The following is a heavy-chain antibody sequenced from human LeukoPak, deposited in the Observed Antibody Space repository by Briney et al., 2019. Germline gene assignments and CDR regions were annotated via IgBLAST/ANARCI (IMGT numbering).Heavy chain of an antibody. CDR1: NYSISSDYY. CDR2: IHHSGRT. V-gene: IGHV4-38-2*02. J-gene: IGHJ3*02. D-gene: IGHD3-22*01. CDR3: ARAVVVITWGLVFDI. Sequence: SETLSLTCIVSNYSISSDYYWGWIRQPPGKGLEWIGSIHHSGRTYYSPSLESRVTISVDTSKNQFSLKLSSVTAADTAVYYCARAVVVITWGLVFDIWGQGTMVTVSS.